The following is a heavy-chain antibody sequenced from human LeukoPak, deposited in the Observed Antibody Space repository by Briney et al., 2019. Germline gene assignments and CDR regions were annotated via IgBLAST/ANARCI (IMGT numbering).Heavy chain of an antibody. V-gene: IGHV3-30-3*01. J-gene: IGHJ6*03. CDR3: ARATAPQDYYYMDV. CDR2: ISYDGSNK. CDR1: GFTFSSYA. Sequence: GGSLRLSCAASGFTFSSYAKHWVRQAPGKGLEWVAVISYDGSNKYYADSVKGRFTISRDNSKNTLYLQMNSLRADDTAVYYCARATAPQDYYYMDVWGKGTTVTVSS. D-gene: IGHD4-11*01.